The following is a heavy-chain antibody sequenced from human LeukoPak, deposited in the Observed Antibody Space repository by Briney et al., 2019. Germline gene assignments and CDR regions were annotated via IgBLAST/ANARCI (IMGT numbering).Heavy chain of an antibody. CDR3: ARDHVTYYDILTGSNWFDP. CDR2: IYTSGST. V-gene: IGHV4-4*07. Sequence: SETPSLTCTVSGGSISSYYWSWIRQPAGKGLEWIGRIYTSGSTNYNPSLKSRVTMSVDTSKNQFSLKLSSVTAADTAVYYCARDHVTYYDILTGSNWFDPWGQGTLVTVSS. D-gene: IGHD3-9*01. J-gene: IGHJ5*02. CDR1: GGSISSYY.